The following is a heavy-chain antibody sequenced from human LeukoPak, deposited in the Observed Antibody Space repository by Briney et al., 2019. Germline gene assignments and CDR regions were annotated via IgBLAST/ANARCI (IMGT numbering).Heavy chain of an antibody. CDR3: ARDGDIDAFDM. CDR1: GYTFSDYY. D-gene: IGHD3-3*01. CDR2: MNCKRGGT. V-gene: IGHV1-2*02. J-gene: IGHJ3*02. Sequence: ASVKVSCKASGYTFSDYYMHWVRQAPGQGLEWMGWMNCKRGGTNYAQKFQGRVIMTRDTSISTAYMEPKSLSSDDTAVYYCARDGDIDAFDMWGQGTMVTVSS.